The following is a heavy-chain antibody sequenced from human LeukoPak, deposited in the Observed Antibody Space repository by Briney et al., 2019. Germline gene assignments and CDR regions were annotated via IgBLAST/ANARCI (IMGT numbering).Heavy chain of an antibody. CDR3: ARENVEMAIIFFDY. V-gene: IGHV1-69*05. D-gene: IGHD5-24*01. CDR1: GGTFSSYA. CDR2: IIPIFGTA. Sequence: SVKVSCKASGGTFSSYAISWVRQAPGQGLEWMGGIIPIFGTANYAQKFQGRVTITTDESTSTAYMELSSLRSEDTAVYYCARENVEMAIIFFDYWGQGTLVTVSS. J-gene: IGHJ4*02.